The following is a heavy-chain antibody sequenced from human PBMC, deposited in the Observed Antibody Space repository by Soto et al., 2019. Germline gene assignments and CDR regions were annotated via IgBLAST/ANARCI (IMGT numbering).Heavy chain of an antibody. Sequence: GGSLRLSCAASGFTFSSYGMHWVRQAPGKGLEWVAVIWYDGSNKYYADSVKGRFTISRDNSKNTLYLQMNSLRAEDTAVYYCARDSYYDFWSGYYLDYYYGMDVWGQGTTVTVSS. J-gene: IGHJ6*02. V-gene: IGHV3-33*01. CDR2: IWYDGSNK. CDR1: GFTFSSYG. D-gene: IGHD3-3*01. CDR3: ARDSYYDFWSGYYLDYYYGMDV.